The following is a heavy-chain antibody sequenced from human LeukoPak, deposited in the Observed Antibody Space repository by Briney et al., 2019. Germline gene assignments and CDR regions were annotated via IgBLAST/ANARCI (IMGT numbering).Heavy chain of an antibody. Sequence: ASVKVSCKASGYTFTDYYIHWVRQAPGQGLEWMGWINLNSGDTYYAQNFQDRVTMTGDTSISTAYLELSSLRSDDTAIFYCARSYFDVLTNYYMWLAPWGQGTLVTVSS. D-gene: IGHD3-9*01. CDR3: ARSYFDVLTNYYMWLAP. J-gene: IGHJ5*02. V-gene: IGHV1-2*02. CDR2: INLNSGDT. CDR1: GYTFTDYY.